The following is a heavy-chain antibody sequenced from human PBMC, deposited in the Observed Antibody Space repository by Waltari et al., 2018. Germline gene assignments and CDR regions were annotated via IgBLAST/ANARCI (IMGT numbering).Heavy chain of an antibody. CDR1: GLPFRRLT. CDR3: ARVFVAAAGSHHDAFDI. Sequence: EVQLVESGGGVVKPGGSLTIPCAAHGLPFRRLTMTLVRQAPGKGLEWVSSISGSSSCIYYADSVKGRFTISRDNAKNSLYLQMNSLRAEDTAVYYCARVFVAAAGSHHDAFDIWGQGTMVTVSS. D-gene: IGHD6-13*01. V-gene: IGHV3-21*03. CDR2: ISGSSSCI. J-gene: IGHJ3*02.